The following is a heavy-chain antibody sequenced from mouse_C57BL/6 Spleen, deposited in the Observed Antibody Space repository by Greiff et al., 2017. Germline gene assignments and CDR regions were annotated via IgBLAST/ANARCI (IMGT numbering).Heavy chain of an antibody. CDR3: AREGINSVVGGYFDV. V-gene: IGHV1-76*01. CDR2: IYPGSGNT. Sequence: QVQLQQSGAELVRPGASVKLSCKASGYTFTDYYINWVKQRPGQGLEWIAKIYPGSGNTYYNEKFKGKATLTAEKSSSTAYMQLSSLTSEDAAVYFCAREGINSVVGGYFDVWGTGTTVTVSS. D-gene: IGHD1-1*01. J-gene: IGHJ1*03. CDR1: GYTFTDYY.